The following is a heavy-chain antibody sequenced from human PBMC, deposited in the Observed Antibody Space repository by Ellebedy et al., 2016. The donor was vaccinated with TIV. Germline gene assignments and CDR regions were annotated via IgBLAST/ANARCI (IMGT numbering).Heavy chain of an antibody. V-gene: IGHV4-34*01. CDR2: ISHSGST. CDR1: GASFSHYY. Sequence: SETLSLTXAVYGASFSHYYWSWIRQPPGKGLEWIGEISHSGSTIYNPSLKGRVTISVDRSKNQFSLKLSSVTAADTAVYYCARGRGGSYSIPFDFWGLGSLVTVSS. D-gene: IGHD1-26*01. J-gene: IGHJ4*02. CDR3: ARGRGGSYSIPFDF.